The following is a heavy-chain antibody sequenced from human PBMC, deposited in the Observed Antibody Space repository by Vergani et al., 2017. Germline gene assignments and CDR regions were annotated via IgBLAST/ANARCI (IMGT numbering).Heavy chain of an antibody. J-gene: IGHJ5*02. Sequence: QMQLQESGPGLVKASETLSLTCTVSGASIRSSNYYWGWIRQPPGKGLEWIASIYYSGSTYYNPSLKSRVTISVDTSKNQFSLKLSSVTAADTAVYFCARHSTVEWLVKLGSIDPWGQGILVTVSS. V-gene: IGHV4-39*01. CDR1: GASIRSSNYY. CDR3: ARHSTVEWLVKLGSIDP. CDR2: IYYSGST. D-gene: IGHD6-19*01.